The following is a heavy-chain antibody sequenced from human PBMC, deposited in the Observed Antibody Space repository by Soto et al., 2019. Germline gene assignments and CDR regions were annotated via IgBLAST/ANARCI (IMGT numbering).Heavy chain of an antibody. J-gene: IGHJ5*02. V-gene: IGHV1-69*13. CDR2: IIPIFGTT. CDR3: ARGLKREVLGGEGRDNWFDP. CDR1: GGTFNTYA. Sequence: SVKVSCKTSGGTFNTYAIPWVRQAPGQGLEWMGGIIPIFGTTNYPPQFQGRVTITADDSTSTAYMKRSGLRSDDTAVYYCARGLKREVLGGEGRDNWFDPGGQGTRVTVSS. D-gene: IGHD3-10*01.